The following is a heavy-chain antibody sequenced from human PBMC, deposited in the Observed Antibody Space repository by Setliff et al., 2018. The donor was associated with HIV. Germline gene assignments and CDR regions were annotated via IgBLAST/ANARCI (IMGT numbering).Heavy chain of an antibody. CDR2: ISYTGST. CDR1: GGSINRSNYY. Sequence: SETLSLTCTVPGGSINRSNYYWGWIRQPPGKGLEWIGTISYTGSTYYDPSLKSRVTISVDTSKNQLSLKLSSVTAADTAVYYCARRSDWFDPWGQGTLGTVSS. J-gene: IGHJ5*02. V-gene: IGHV4-39*07. CDR3: ARRSDWFDP.